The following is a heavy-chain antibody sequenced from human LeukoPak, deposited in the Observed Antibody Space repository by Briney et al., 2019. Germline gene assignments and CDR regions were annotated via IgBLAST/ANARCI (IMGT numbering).Heavy chain of an antibody. D-gene: IGHD6-19*01. Sequence: ASVKVSCKASVYTFTNYGISWVRQTPGEGLEWMGWINAYTGNTNYAQKFQGRVTMTTDTSTSTAYMELRNLRSDDTAVYYCARQAGGYSSGWYQFHFDYWGQGTLVTVSS. CDR3: ARQAGGYSSGWYQFHFDY. V-gene: IGHV1-18*04. J-gene: IGHJ4*02. CDR2: INAYTGNT. CDR1: VYTFTNYG.